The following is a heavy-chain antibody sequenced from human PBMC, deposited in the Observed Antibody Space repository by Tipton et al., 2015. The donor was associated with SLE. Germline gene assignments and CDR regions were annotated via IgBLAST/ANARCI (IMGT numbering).Heavy chain of an antibody. CDR1: GFTFSNAW. CDR3: ARDGGIGYYYVY. CDR2: IKSKTDGGTT. J-gene: IGHJ4*02. V-gene: IGHV3-15*01. D-gene: IGHD3-10*02. Sequence: SLRLSCAASGFTFSNAWMSWVRQAPGKGLEWVGRIKSKTDGGTTDYAAPVKGRFTISRDDSKNTLYLQMNSLKTEDTAVYYCARDGGIGYYYVYWGQGTLVTVSS.